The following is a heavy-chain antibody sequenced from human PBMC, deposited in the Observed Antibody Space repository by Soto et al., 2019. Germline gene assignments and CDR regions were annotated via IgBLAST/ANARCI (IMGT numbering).Heavy chain of an antibody. CDR1: GGSISSHY. CDR2: IYYSGST. J-gene: IGHJ6*03. V-gene: IGHV4-59*11. D-gene: IGHD6-6*01. Sequence: SETLSLTCTVSGGSISSHYWSWIRQPPGQGLEWIGNIYYSGSTNYNPSLKSRVTISVDTSRSQFSLRLSSVTAADTAVYYCAREDGIAAVYGYYYYIDVWGKGTTVTVSS. CDR3: AREDGIAAVYGYYYYIDV.